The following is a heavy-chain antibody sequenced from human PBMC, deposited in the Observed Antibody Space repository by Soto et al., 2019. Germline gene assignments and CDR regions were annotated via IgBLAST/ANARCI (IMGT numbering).Heavy chain of an antibody. CDR3: ASWSYGDD. CDR2: ISAHSGNT. J-gene: IGHJ4*02. Sequence: QVHLVQSGAEVKKPGASVKVSCKASGYTFTSYGITWVRQAPGQGLEWMGWISAHSGNTVYAQKPQGRVIVTRDTSTTTASTELRSLRSDHPVLYYCASWSYGDDWGQGALVNVSS. D-gene: IGHD1-26*01. V-gene: IGHV1-18*01. CDR1: GYTFTSYG.